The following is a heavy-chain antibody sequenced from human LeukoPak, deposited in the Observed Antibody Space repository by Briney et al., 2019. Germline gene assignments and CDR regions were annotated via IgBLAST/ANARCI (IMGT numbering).Heavy chain of an antibody. V-gene: IGHV3-66*01. CDR1: GFTVSGNY. D-gene: IGHD3-22*01. Sequence: GGSLRLSCAAPGFTVSGNYMSWVRQAPGKGLEWVSVIYSGGSTFYVDSVKGRFTISRDNSQNTLYLQMNNLRAEDTAVYYCARDLGGRDYYDTSDYYWGQGALVTVSS. J-gene: IGHJ4*02. CDR3: ARDLGGRDYYDTSDYY. CDR2: IYSGGST.